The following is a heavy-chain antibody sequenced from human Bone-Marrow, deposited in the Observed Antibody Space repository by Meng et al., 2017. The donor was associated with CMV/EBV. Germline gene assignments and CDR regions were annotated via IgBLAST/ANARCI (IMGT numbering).Heavy chain of an antibody. CDR2: INPNSGDT. V-gene: IGHV1-2*06. CDR3: AKGERMGV. CDR1: GDTFSKYV. J-gene: IGHJ6*02. Sequence: ASVKVSCKASGDTFSKYVTSWVRQAPGQGLEWMGRINPNSGDTIYAQRFQGRVTMTRATSISTAYMELNRLQSDDTAVYYCAKGERMGVWGQGTTVTVSS.